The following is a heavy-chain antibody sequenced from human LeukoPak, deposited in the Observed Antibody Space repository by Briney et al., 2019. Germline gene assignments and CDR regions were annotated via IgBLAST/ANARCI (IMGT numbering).Heavy chain of an antibody. J-gene: IGHJ4*02. D-gene: IGHD6-13*01. Sequence: GGSLRLSCAASGFTFSTYGMHWVRQAPGKGLEWVAFIRYDGSDKYYSDSVKGRFTISRDSSKNSLYLQLNSLRAEDTAVYYCAKRTSSWSELDYWGQGTLVTVSS. V-gene: IGHV3-30*02. CDR1: GFTFSTYG. CDR2: IRYDGSDK. CDR3: AKRTSSWSELDY.